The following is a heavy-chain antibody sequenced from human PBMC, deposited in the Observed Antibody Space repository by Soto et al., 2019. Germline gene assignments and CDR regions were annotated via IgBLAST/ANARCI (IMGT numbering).Heavy chain of an antibody. CDR2: IYKSATT. Sequence: SETLSLTCSVSGDSISNLDYFWAWIRQPPGQALEYIGYIYKSATTYYNPSFESRVAISVDTSKSQFSLNVTSVTAADAAVYFCARGRYCLTGRCFPNWFDSWGQGALVTVSS. D-gene: IGHD7-27*01. CDR1: GDSISNLDYF. CDR3: ARGRYCLTGRCFPNWFDS. V-gene: IGHV4-30-4*01. J-gene: IGHJ5*01.